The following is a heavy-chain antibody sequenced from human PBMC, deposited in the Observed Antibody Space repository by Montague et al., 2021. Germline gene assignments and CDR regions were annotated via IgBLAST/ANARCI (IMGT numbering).Heavy chain of an antibody. J-gene: IGHJ4*02. V-gene: IGHV4-34*01. CDR1: GGSLSEYY. D-gene: IGHD3-10*01. Sequence: SETLSLTCGVYGGSLSEYYWTWIRQSPEKGLEWIGEVRHIGSTNYNPSLESRVTMSLDKSKNQFSLKLRSVTAADTAVYYCASDRGPFDYWGQGTVVTVSS. CDR3: ASDRGPFDY. CDR2: VRHIGST.